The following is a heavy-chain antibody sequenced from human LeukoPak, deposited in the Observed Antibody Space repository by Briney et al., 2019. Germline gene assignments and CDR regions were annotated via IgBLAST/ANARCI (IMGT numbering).Heavy chain of an antibody. V-gene: IGHV3-30-3*01. CDR3: ATARAPGYYYYGMDV. CDR2: ISYDGSNK. Sequence: GGSLRLSCAASGFTFSSYAMHWVRQAPGKGLEWVAAISYDGSNKYYADSVKGRFTISRDNSKNTLYLQMNSLRAEDTAVYYCATARAPGYYYYGMDVWGQGTTVTVSS. CDR1: GFTFSSYA. J-gene: IGHJ6*02.